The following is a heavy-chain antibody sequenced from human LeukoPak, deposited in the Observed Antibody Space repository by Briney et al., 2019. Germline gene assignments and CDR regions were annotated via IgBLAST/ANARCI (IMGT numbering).Heavy chain of an antibody. J-gene: IGHJ4*02. CDR1: GFTVSSNY. D-gene: IGHD3-9*01. CDR2: IYSGGST. V-gene: IGHV3-66*01. CDR3: ARADILTGYDY. Sequence: PGGSLRLSCAASGFTVSSNYMSWVRQAPGKGLEWVSVIYSGGSTYYADSVEGRFTISRDNSKNTLYLQMNSLRAEDTAVYYCARADILTGYDYWGQGTLVTVSS.